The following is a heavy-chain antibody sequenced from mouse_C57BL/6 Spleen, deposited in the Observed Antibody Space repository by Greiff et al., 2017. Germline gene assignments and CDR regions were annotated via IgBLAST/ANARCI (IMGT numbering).Heavy chain of an antibody. J-gene: IGHJ4*01. Sequence: VKLMESGPELVKPGASVKISCKASGYSFTSYYIHWVKQRPGQGLEWIGWIYPGSGNTKYNEKFKGKATLTADTSSSTAYMQLSSLTSEDSAVYYCARLYYGNYEDAMDYWGQGTSVTVSS. CDR1: GYSFTSYY. CDR2: IYPGSGNT. D-gene: IGHD2-1*01. CDR3: ARLYYGNYEDAMDY. V-gene: IGHV1-66*01.